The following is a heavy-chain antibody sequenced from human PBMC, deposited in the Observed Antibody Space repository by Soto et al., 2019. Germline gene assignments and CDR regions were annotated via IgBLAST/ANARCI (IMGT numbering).Heavy chain of an antibody. CDR3: AREAPGDYYDSSGSSDAFDI. Sequence: SVKVSCKASGGTFSSYTISWVRQAPGQGLEWMGRIIPILGIANYAQKFQGRVTITADKSTSTAYMELRSLRSDDTAVYYCAREAPGDYYDSSGSSDAFDIWGQGTMVTVSS. J-gene: IGHJ3*02. D-gene: IGHD3-22*01. V-gene: IGHV1-69*04. CDR1: GGTFSSYT. CDR2: IIPILGIA.